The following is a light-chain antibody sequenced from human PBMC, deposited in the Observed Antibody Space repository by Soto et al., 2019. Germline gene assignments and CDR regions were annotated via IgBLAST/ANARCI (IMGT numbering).Light chain of an antibody. CDR3: SSYRSSNTPVV. J-gene: IGLJ2*01. CDR1: SSDVGSHNT. CDR2: DVT. V-gene: IGLV2-14*01. Sequence: QSALTQPASVSGSPGQSITIPCTGTSSDVGSHNTVSWYQQHPGKAPKLMIYDVTNRPSGVSYRFSGSKSGNTASLTISGLQAEDEADYYCSSYRSSNTPVVFGGGTQLTV.